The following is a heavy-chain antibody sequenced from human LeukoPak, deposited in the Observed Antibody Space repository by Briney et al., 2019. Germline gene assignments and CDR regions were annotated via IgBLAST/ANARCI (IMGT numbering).Heavy chain of an antibody. V-gene: IGHV3-64*01. J-gene: IGHJ4*02. CDR3: ARETYGGNDY. D-gene: IGHD4-23*01. CDR2: ISGDGRDT. Sequence: GGSLRLSCVASGFIFRNYPMHWVRQAPGKGLQYVSAISGDGRDTYYANSVRGRFTISRDNSKNTLYLQMGSLRAEHMALYYCARETYGGNDYWGQGTLVTVSS. CDR1: GFIFRNYP.